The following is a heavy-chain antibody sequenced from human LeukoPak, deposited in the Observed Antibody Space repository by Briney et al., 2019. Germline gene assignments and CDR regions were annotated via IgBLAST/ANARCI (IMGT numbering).Heavy chain of an antibody. J-gene: IGHJ4*02. D-gene: IGHD5-12*01. Sequence: GGSLRLSCAASGFTISSYGMHWVRQAPGKGLEWVAFIRYDGSNKYYADSVKGRFTISRDNSKNTLYLQMDSLRAEDTAVYYCAKDYMFYSGYDSYYFDYWGQGTLVTVSS. CDR2: IRYDGSNK. CDR1: GFTISSYG. CDR3: AKDYMFYSGYDSYYFDY. V-gene: IGHV3-30*02.